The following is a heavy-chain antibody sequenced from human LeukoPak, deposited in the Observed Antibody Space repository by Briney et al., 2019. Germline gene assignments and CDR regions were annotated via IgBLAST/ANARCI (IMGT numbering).Heavy chain of an antibody. V-gene: IGHV3-66*01. Sequence: PGGSLRLSCAASGFTVITNYMTWVRQAPGKGLEWVSVIYSGGSTYYADSVRGRFIISRDNSKNTLYLQMNSLGVEDTAVYYCASSVGDSSSSNWFDPWGQGTLVTVSS. D-gene: IGHD6-6*01. CDR2: IYSGGST. CDR3: ASSVGDSSSSNWFDP. J-gene: IGHJ5*02. CDR1: GFTVITNY.